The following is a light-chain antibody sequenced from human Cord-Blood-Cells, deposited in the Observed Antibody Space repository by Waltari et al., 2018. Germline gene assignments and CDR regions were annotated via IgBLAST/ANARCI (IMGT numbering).Light chain of an antibody. CDR2: KDS. CDR3: QSADSSGTWV. J-gene: IGLJ3*02. CDR1: ALPKQY. V-gene: IGLV3-25*03. Sequence: SYELTQPPSVSLTPGQTARITCSGDALPKQYPYWYQQKPGQAPVLVIYKDSERPSAVPDRFSGASSGTTVTLTISGVQAVDEADYYCQSADSSGTWVFGGGTKLTVL.